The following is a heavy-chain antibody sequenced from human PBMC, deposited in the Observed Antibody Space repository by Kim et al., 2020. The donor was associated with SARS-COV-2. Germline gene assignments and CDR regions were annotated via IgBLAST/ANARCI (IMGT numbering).Heavy chain of an antibody. J-gene: IGHJ4*02. V-gene: IGHV3-23*01. D-gene: IGHD1-26*01. Sequence: YADSVKGRFTISRDNCGNAVYLRLSSLRAEDTAVYYCAKDVITEHSGNWDYWGQGTLVTVSS. CDR3: AKDVITEHSGNWDY.